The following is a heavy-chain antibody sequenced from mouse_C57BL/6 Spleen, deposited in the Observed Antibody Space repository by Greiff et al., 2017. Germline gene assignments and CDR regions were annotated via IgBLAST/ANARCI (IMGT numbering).Heavy chain of an antibody. CDR3: ARSGYDYGSSPRYFDY. J-gene: IGHJ2*01. Sequence: QVQLQQSGAELVKPGASVKISCKASGYAFSSYWMNWVKQRPGKGLEWIGQIYPGDGDTNYNGKFKGKATLTADKSSSTAYMQLSSLTSEDSAVYFCARSGYDYGSSPRYFDYWGKGTTLTVSS. V-gene: IGHV1-80*01. CDR1: GYAFSSYW. D-gene: IGHD1-1*01. CDR2: IYPGDGDT.